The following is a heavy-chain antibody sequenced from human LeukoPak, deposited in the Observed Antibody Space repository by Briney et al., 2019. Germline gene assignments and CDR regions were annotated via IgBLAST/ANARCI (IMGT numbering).Heavy chain of an antibody. CDR1: GGSVSSGSYS. J-gene: IGHJ4*02. Sequence: SETLSLTCTVSGGSVSSGSYSWTRIRQPPGKGLQWIGSIYYTGSTNYNPSLESRVIISVDTSKNQFSLKLNSVTAADTAVYYCARHGGDFYDSSGHDYPGQGTLVTVSS. D-gene: IGHD3-22*01. CDR2: IYYTGST. V-gene: IGHV4-61*01. CDR3: ARHGGDFYDSSGHDY.